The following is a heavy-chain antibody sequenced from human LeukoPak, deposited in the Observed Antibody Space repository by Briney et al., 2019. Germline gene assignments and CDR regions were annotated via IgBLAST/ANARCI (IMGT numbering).Heavy chain of an antibody. J-gene: IGHJ6*02. CDR3: ASGPRGFYYYYGMDV. Sequence: SETLSLTCTVSGDSISSYYWSWIRQPAGKGLEWIGRIYTSGSTNYNPSLKSRVTMSVDTSKNQFSLKLSSVTAADTAVYYCASGPRGFYYYYGMDVWGQGTTVTVSS. D-gene: IGHD5-12*01. CDR1: GDSISSYY. V-gene: IGHV4-4*07. CDR2: IYTSGST.